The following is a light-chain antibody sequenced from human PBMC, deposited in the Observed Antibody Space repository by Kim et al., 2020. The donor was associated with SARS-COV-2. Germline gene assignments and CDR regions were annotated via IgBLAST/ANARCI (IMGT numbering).Light chain of an antibody. CDR2: GAS. V-gene: IGKV3-15*01. CDR3: QQYHNMQT. Sequence: LSVPPGERATLTCRASQRISSNLAWYQQKPGQAPRLLIYGASTRATDIPVRFSGSGSGTEFTLTISSLQSEDFVVYYCQQYHNMQTFGQGTKLEI. CDR1: QRISSN. J-gene: IGKJ2*01.